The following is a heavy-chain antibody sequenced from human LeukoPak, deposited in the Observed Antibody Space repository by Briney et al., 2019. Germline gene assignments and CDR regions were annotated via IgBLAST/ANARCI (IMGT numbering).Heavy chain of an antibody. D-gene: IGHD4-17*01. CDR3: ARTTVTFDY. V-gene: IGHV3-48*03. J-gene: IGHJ4*02. CDR2: ISSSGSTI. Sequence: PGGSLRLSCAASGFTFSSYEMNWVRQAPGKGLEWVSYISSSGSTIYYADSVKGRFTISRDNAKNPLYLQMNSLRAEDTAVYYCARTTVTFDYWGQGTLVTVSS. CDR1: GFTFSSYE.